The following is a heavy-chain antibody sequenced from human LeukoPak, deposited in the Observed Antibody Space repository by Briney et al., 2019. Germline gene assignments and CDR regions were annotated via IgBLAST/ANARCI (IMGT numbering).Heavy chain of an antibody. CDR1: GFTFSSSW. Sequence: GGSLRLSCAASGFTFSSSWMTGVRQAPGKGAEWLSNINQDEGTKNYVDSVKGRFTIPRDKAKNSLYLQMNSLRVEDTAVYYCARDFGWQQFDYWGQGTLVTVSS. CDR2: INQDEGTK. V-gene: IGHV3-7*01. J-gene: IGHJ4*02. D-gene: IGHD5-24*01. CDR3: ARDFGWQQFDY.